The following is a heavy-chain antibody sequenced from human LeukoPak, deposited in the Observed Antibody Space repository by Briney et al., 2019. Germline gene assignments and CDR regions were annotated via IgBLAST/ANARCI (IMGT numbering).Heavy chain of an antibody. CDR1: GFIVSSNY. CDR3: ASGNSGSHYVEYYYGMDV. V-gene: IGHV3-53*01. J-gene: IGHJ6*02. CDR2: IYSGGRT. Sequence: GGSLRLSCAASGFIVSSNYMSWVRQAPGKGLEWVSVIYSGGRTYYADSVKGRFTISRDNSKNALYLQMNSLRAEDTAVYYCASGNSGSHYVEYYYGMDVWGQGTTVTVSS. D-gene: IGHD1-26*01.